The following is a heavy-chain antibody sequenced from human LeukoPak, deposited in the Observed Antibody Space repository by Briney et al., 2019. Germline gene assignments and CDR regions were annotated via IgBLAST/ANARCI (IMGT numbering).Heavy chain of an antibody. D-gene: IGHD2-15*01. CDR2: ISAYNGNT. Sequence: ASVKVSCKASGYTFTSYGISWVRQAPGQGLEWMGWISAYNGNTNYAQKLQGRVTMTTDTSTSTAYIELRSLRSDDTAVYYCARDLPGGGSYYYYGMDVWGQGTRSPSP. V-gene: IGHV1-18*01. J-gene: IGHJ6*02. CDR3: ARDLPGGGSYYYYGMDV. CDR1: GYTFTSYG.